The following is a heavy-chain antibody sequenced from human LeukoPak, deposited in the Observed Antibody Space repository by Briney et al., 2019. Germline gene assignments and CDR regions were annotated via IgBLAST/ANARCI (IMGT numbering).Heavy chain of an antibody. CDR2: ISYGGIT. V-gene: IGHV4-59*08. D-gene: IGHD1-1*01. CDR1: GGSISGSY. CDR3: ARHKTGTATFDY. Sequence: SETLSLTCTVPGGSISGSYCSWIRQSPGKGLEWIGQISYGGITNYNPSLTTRVTISIDTSKNQFSLRLNSVTAADTAVYYCARHKTGTATFDYWGQGTLITVSS. J-gene: IGHJ4*02.